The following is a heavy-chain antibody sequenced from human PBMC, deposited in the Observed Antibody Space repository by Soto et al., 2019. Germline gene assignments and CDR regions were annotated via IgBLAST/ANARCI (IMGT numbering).Heavy chain of an antibody. J-gene: IGHJ6*02. CDR3: ARNGIAAAGTTYYYYGMDV. CDR1: GYSFTSYW. D-gene: IGHD6-13*01. CDR2: IYPGDSDT. Sequence: LKISCKGSGYSFTSYWIGWVRQMPGKGLEWMGIIYPGDSDTRYSPSFQGQVTISADKSISTAYLQWSSLKASDTAMYYCARNGIAAAGTTYYYYGMDVWGQGTTVTVSS. V-gene: IGHV5-51*01.